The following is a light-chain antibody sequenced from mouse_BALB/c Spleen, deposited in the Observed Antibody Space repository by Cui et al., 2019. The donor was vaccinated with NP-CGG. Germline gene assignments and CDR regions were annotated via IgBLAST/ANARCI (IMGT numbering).Light chain of an antibody. CDR3: ALWYSNHWL. V-gene: IGLV1*01. J-gene: IGLJ1*01. CDR1: TGAVTTRNQ. Sequence: QSVVTQESVLTTFPGETVTLTCRSSTGAVTTRNQANWVQERPDHLFTGLIGGTNNRAPGVPARFSGSLIGDKVALTITGAQTEDEAIYFCALWYSNHWLFGGGTKLTVL. CDR2: GTN.